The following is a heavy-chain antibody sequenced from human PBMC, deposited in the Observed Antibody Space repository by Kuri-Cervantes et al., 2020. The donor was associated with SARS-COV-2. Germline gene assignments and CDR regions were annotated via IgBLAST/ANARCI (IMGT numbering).Heavy chain of an antibody. V-gene: IGHV1-46*01. J-gene: IGHJ4*02. CDR3: ARVLTNRIQGADIVVVPAAPFDY. Sequence: ASVKVSCKASGGTFSSYAISWVRQAPGQGLEWMGIINPSGGSTSYAQKFQGRVTMTRDTSTSTVYMELRSLRSDDTAVYYCARVLTNRIQGADIVVVPAAPFDYWGQGTLVTVSS. CDR1: GGTFSSYA. CDR2: INPSGGST. D-gene: IGHD2-2*01.